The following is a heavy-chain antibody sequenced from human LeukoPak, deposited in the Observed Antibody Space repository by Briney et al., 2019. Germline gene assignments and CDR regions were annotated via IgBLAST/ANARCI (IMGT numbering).Heavy chain of an antibody. Sequence: SETLSLTCAVYGGSNIGYYWSWIRQPAGRGREWIGQINESGSTNYNPSLKSRVTISVDTSKNQFSWKLSSVTAADRAVYYCARHRFASPLDSWGQGTLVTVSS. D-gene: IGHD2-21*01. CDR2: INESGST. V-gene: IGHV4-34*01. CDR3: ARHRFASPLDS. J-gene: IGHJ4*02. CDR1: GGSNIGYY.